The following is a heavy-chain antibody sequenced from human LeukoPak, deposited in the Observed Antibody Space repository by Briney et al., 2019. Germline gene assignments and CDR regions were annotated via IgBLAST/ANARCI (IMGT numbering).Heavy chain of an antibody. CDR2: INHSGNT. V-gene: IGHV4-34*01. CDR3: ARRIPTWSGVYASGYFDY. D-gene: IGHD2-8*01. CDR1: GGSFSGYY. Sequence: SETLSLTCAVYGGSFSGYYWSWIRQPPGKGLEWIGEINHSGNTNYNPSLKSRVTISVDTSKNQFSLKLSSVSAADTAVYYCARRIPTWSGVYASGYFDYWGQGTLVTVSS. J-gene: IGHJ4*02.